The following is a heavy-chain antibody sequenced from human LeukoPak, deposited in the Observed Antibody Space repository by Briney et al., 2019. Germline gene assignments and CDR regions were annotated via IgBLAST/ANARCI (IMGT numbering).Heavy chain of an antibody. CDR2: IYYSGST. V-gene: IGHV4-59*08. J-gene: IGHJ6*02. CDR3: ARLYSDYGMDV. CDR1: GGSISSYY. Sequence: SQTLSLTCTVSGGSISSYYWSWSRQPPGKGLEWIEYIYYSGSTNYNPSLKSRVTISVDTSKKQFSLKLRSVTAADTAVYYCARLYSDYGMDVWGQGTTVTVSS. D-gene: IGHD3-3*01.